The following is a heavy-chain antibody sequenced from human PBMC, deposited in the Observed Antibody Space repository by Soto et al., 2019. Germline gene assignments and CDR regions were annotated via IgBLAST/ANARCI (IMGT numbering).Heavy chain of an antibody. CDR3: ASDMSTT. Sequence: QVQLVQSGAEVKKPGASVKVSCKASGYTFTSHDIHWMRQATGQGLEWMGWMNPHSGHTNYAQKFQGRVTMTRDTSISTAYMELTSLRSEDTAVYYCASDMSTTWGQGTLVTVSS. CDR2: MNPHSGHT. CDR1: GYTFTSHD. J-gene: IGHJ5*02. D-gene: IGHD2-2*01. V-gene: IGHV1-8*01.